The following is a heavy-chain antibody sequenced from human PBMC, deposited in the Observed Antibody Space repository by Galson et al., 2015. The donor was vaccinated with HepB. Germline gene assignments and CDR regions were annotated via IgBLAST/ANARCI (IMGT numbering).Heavy chain of an antibody. Sequence: SLRLSCAASGFTFSSYAMHWVRQAPGKGLEWVAVISYDGGNKYYADSVKGRFTISRDNSKNTLYLQMNSLRAEDTAVYYCARVESQGSTGKRGNAFDIWGQGTMVTVSS. V-gene: IGHV3-30-3*01. D-gene: IGHD2-2*01. CDR3: ARVESQGSTGKRGNAFDI. J-gene: IGHJ3*02. CDR1: GFTFSSYA. CDR2: ISYDGGNK.